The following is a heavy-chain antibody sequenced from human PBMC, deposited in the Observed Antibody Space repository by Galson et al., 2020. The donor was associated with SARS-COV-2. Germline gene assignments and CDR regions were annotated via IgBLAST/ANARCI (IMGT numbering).Heavy chain of an antibody. CDR1: GDSISSGYY. V-gene: IGHV4-38-2*02. Sequence: SETLSLTCTVSGDSISSGYYWARIRQPPGKGLEWIGSFYHGGSTYHNPSLRSRVTISVDTSKNQFSLRLSSVTAADTAVYSCARDGYASGSFDYWGQGTLVTVSS. J-gene: IGHJ4*02. D-gene: IGHD3-10*01. CDR2: FYHGGST. CDR3: ARDGYASGSFDY.